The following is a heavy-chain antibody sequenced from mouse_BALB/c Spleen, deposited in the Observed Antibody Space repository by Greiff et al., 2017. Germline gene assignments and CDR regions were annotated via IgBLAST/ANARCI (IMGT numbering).Heavy chain of an antibody. Sequence: EVQVVESGGGLVKPGGSLKLSCAASGFAFSSYDMSWVRQTPEKRLEWVAYISSGGGSTYYPDTVKGRFTISRDNAKNTLYLQMSSLKSEDTAMYYCARREVYYFDYWGQGTTLTVSS. J-gene: IGHJ2*01. CDR3: ARREVYYFDY. CDR2: ISSGGGST. V-gene: IGHV5-12-1*01. CDR1: GFAFSSYD.